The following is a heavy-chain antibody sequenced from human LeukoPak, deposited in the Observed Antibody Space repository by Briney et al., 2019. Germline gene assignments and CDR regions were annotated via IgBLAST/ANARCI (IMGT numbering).Heavy chain of an antibody. D-gene: IGHD5-12*01. CDR1: GFTFSSYS. Sequence: PGGSLRLSCAASGFTFSSYSMNWVRQAPGKGLEWVSYISSSSSTIYYADSVKGRFTISRDNAKNSLYLQMNSLRDEDTAVYYCARDVAVRGFYYYYGMDVWGQGTTVTVSS. CDR3: ARDVAVRGFYYYYGMDV. V-gene: IGHV3-48*02. CDR2: ISSSSSTI. J-gene: IGHJ6*02.